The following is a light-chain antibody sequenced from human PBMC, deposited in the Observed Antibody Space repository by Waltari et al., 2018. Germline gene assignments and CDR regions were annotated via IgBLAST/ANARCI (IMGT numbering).Light chain of an antibody. V-gene: IGLV2-8*01. Sequence: QSALTQPPSASGSPGQSVTISCTGTSSDVGGYNYVSWYQQHPGKAPKPMIYEVSKRPSGVPDRFSGSKSGNTASLAVSGLQAEDEADYYCSSFAGNNREVFGTGTKVIVL. CDR2: EVS. CDR1: SSDVGGYNY. J-gene: IGLJ1*01. CDR3: SSFAGNNREV.